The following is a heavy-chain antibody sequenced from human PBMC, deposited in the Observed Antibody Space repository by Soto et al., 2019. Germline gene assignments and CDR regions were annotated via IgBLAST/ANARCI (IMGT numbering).Heavy chain of an antibody. CDR3: AKSGKPSENYYYGMDV. J-gene: IGHJ6*02. V-gene: IGHV3-30*18. CDR2: ISYDGSNK. D-gene: IGHD3-10*01. CDR1: GFTFSSYG. Sequence: PGGSLRLSCAASGFTFSSYGMHWVRQAPGKGLEWVAVISYDGSNKYYADSVKGRFTISRDNSKNTLYLQMNSLRAEDTAVYYCAKSGKPSENYYYGMDVWGQGTTVTVS.